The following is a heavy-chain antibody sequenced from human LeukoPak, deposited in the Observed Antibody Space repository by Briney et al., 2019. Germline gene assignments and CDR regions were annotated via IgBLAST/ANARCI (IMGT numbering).Heavy chain of an antibody. CDR3: VRDRGWYHFDL. D-gene: IGHD3-10*01. CDR1: GFSFRSYG. CDR2: IKEDATES. J-gene: IGHJ4*02. Sequence: GGSLRLSCAASGFSFRSYGMHWVRQAPGKGLEWVAHIKEDATESRSADSVKGRFTISRDNTKNSLFLQLNSLRAEDTAVYYCVRDRGWYHFDLWGRGTLVTVSS. V-gene: IGHV3-7*01.